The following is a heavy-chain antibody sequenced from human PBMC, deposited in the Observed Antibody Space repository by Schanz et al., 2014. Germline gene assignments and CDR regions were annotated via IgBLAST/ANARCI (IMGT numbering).Heavy chain of an antibody. Sequence: QVQLQESGPGLVKPSETLSLTCSVSGGSISTYYWSWIRQPPGKGLEWIGNINYSGNTYNPSLKSRVTISVDTSKNQFSLKLTSVTAADTAVYFCARALAYWDAFDIWGQGTMVTVSS. CDR2: INYSGN. D-gene: IGHD2-8*02. CDR1: GGSISTYY. CDR3: ARALAYWDAFDI. J-gene: IGHJ3*02. V-gene: IGHV4-59*01.